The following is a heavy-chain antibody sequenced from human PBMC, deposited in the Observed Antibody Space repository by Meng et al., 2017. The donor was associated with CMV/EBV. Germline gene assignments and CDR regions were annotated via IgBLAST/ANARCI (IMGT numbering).Heavy chain of an antibody. D-gene: IGHD3-3*01. V-gene: IGHV3-33*06. CDR2: IWYDGSNK. J-gene: IGHJ6*02. CDR3: AKDALGYDFWSGYYTGYYYYGMDV. CDR1: GFTFSSYG. Sequence: GESLKISCAASGFTFSSYGMHWVRQAPGKGLEWVAVIWYDGSNKYYVDSVKGRFTISRDNSKNTLYLQMNSLRAEDTAVYYCAKDALGYDFWSGYYTGYYYYGMDVWGQGTTVTVSS.